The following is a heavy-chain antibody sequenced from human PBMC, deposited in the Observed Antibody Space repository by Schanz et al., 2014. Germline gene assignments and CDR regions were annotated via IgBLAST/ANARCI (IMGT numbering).Heavy chain of an antibody. CDR2: IWFDGSKK. CDR3: AKDYRTGAIDY. V-gene: IGHV3-33*06. J-gene: IGHJ4*02. Sequence: QVQLVESGGGLVQPGRSLRLSCAASGFTFSRRGMHWVRQAPGKGLEWVAIIWFDGSKKYYADAVKGRFTIYRDDSKNTLFLQMDSLRAEDTAVYYCAKDYRTGAIDYWGQGTLVTVSS. CDR1: GFTFSRRG. D-gene: IGHD7-27*01.